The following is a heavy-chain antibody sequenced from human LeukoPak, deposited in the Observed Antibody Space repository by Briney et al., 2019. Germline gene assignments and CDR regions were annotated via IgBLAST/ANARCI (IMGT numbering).Heavy chain of an antibody. CDR2: ISSSSSYI. J-gene: IGHJ6*03. CDR1: GFTFSSYS. CDR3: ARGDYVWGSYRYHYMDV. V-gene: IGHV3-21*01. D-gene: IGHD3-16*02. Sequence: GGSLRLSCAASGFTFSSYSMNWVRQAPGKGLEWVSSISSSSSYIYYADSVKGRFTISRDNAKNSLYLQMNSLRAEDTAVYYCARGDYVWGSYRYHYMDVWGKGTTVTVSS.